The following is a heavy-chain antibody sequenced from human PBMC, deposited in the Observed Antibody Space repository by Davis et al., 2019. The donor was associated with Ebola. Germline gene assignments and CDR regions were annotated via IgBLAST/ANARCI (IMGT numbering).Heavy chain of an antibody. CDR2: IYPGDSHT. CDR1: GYSFTNSW. D-gene: IGHD6-19*01. V-gene: IGHV5-51*01. CDR3: ARGGRHSSVDFDF. Sequence: GASLKISCYGSGYSFTNSWIGWVRQVSGNGLEWMGIIYPGDSHTRYSPSFEGHVTISVDKSITTAYLQWNSLEASDTAMYYCARGGRHSSVDFDFWGQGTLVTVSS. J-gene: IGHJ4*02.